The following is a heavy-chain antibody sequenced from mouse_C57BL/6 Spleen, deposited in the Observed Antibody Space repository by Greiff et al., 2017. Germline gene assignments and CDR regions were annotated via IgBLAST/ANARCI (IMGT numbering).Heavy chain of an antibody. CDR3: ARRDFDY. Sequence: QVQLKESGAELVRPGASVKLSCKASGYTFTDYYINWVKQRPGQGLEWIARIYPGSGNTYYNEKFKGKATLTAEKSSSTAYMQLSSLTSEDSAVYFCARRDFDYWGQGTTLTVSS. V-gene: IGHV1-76*01. CDR1: GYTFTDYY. CDR2: IYPGSGNT. J-gene: IGHJ2*01.